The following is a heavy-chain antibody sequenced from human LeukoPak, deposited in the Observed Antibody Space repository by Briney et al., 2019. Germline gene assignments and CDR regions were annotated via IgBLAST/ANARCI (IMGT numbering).Heavy chain of an antibody. CDR1: GYTFTSYG. V-gene: IGHV1-18*01. D-gene: IGHD5-12*01. J-gene: IGHJ4*02. CDR3: ARGARGASHRVDGDTVAVVIFDY. Sequence: ASVKVSCKASGYTFTSYGISWVRLAPGQGLEWMGWISAYNGNTNYAQKLQGRVTMTTDTSTSTAYMELRSLRSDDTAVYYCARGARGASHRVDGDTVAVVIFDYWGQGTLVTVSS. CDR2: ISAYNGNT.